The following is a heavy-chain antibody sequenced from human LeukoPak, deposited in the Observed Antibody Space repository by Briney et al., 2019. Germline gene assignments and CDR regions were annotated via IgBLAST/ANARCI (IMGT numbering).Heavy chain of an antibody. Sequence: GESLKISCKGSGYSFSNSWIGWVRQMPGEGLEWMGLIYPGDSNTRYSPSFQGQVTMSADKSITTAYLQWSSLKASDTAMYFCATPLACSGGACYPNWFDSWGQGTLVTVSS. CDR2: IYPGDSNT. CDR1: GYSFSNSW. CDR3: ATPLACSGGACYPNWFDS. J-gene: IGHJ5*01. D-gene: IGHD2-15*01. V-gene: IGHV5-51*01.